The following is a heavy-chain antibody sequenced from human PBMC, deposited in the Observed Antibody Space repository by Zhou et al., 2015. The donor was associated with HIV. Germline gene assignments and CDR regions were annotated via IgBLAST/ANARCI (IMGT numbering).Heavy chain of an antibody. D-gene: IGHD1-26*01. Sequence: QVQLVESGGGLVKPGGSLRLSCVASGFTFSDYYMTWIRQAPGKGLEWVSYISNSGSSIYYGDSVKGRFTVSRDNAKNSLYLQINSLRADDTAVYYCARGRHLLQGGYFDYWGQGTLVTVSS. CDR2: ISNSGSSI. CDR1: GFTFSDYY. CDR3: ARGRHLLQGGYFDY. V-gene: IGHV3-11*01. J-gene: IGHJ4*02.